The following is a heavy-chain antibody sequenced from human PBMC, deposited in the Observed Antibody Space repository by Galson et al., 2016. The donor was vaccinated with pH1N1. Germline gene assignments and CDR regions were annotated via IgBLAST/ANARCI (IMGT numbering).Heavy chain of an antibody. Sequence: LRLSCAASGVTVSNNYLSWVRQAPGKGLEWVSCIYSGGDTYYADSVKGRFTVSRDSSKNTVYLQMNSLRAEDTAVYYCARDTGAWGQGTLVTVSS. V-gene: IGHV3-53*01. D-gene: IGHD7-27*01. CDR3: ARDTGA. J-gene: IGHJ5*02. CDR1: GVTVSNNY. CDR2: IYSGGDT.